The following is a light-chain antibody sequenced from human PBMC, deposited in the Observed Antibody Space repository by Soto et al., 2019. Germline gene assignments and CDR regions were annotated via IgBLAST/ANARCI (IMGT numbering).Light chain of an antibody. CDR1: QGISSY. CDR3: QPLNTYPIT. V-gene: IGKV1-9*01. CDR2: AAS. Sequence: DIQLTQSPSFLSASVGDRVTITCRASQGISSYLVWYQQKPGKAPKLLIYAASALHSGVPSRFSGSGSGTELTLTITSLQPEDFATYYCQPLNTYPITFGQGTRLEIK. J-gene: IGKJ5*01.